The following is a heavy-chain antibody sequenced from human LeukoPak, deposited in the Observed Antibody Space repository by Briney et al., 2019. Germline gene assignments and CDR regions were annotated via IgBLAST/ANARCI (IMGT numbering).Heavy chain of an antibody. J-gene: IGHJ4*02. CDR3: ARGRITTFTY. Sequence: SETLSLTCTVSGGSITTYYWSWIRQPPGKGLEWIGYIYYSGSTNYNPSLKSRVTISVDTSKNQFSLKLSSVTAADTAVYYCARGRITTFTYWGQGTLVTVSS. D-gene: IGHD1-14*01. V-gene: IGHV4-59*01. CDR1: GGSITTYY. CDR2: IYYSGST.